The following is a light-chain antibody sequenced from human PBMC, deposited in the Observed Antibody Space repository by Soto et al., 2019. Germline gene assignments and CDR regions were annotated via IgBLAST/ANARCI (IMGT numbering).Light chain of an antibody. CDR2: GAS. Sequence: LLTQSPATVSVSPGEGATLSCRASQNIGTNLAWYQQKPGQAPRLLIYGASNRATGIPDRFSGSGSGTEFTLTISSLQSEDFEIYYCQQYNNWPITFGQGTRLEIK. CDR1: QNIGTN. CDR3: QQYNNWPIT. V-gene: IGKV3D-15*01. J-gene: IGKJ5*01.